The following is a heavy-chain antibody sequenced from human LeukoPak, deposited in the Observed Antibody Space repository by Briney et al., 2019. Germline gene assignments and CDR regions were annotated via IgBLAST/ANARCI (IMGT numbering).Heavy chain of an antibody. CDR2: IHTSGSA. J-gene: IGHJ5*02. V-gene: IGHV4-39*07. D-gene: IGHD3-3*01. CDR1: GGSISSSSYY. CDR3: ARAYDFWSQGDLFDP. Sequence: PSETLSLTCTVSGGSISSSSYYWGWIRQPPGKGLEWIGRIHTSGSANYNPSLKSRFTISVDTSKNQFSLKLSSVTAADTAVYYCARAYDFWSQGDLFDPWGQGTLVTVSS.